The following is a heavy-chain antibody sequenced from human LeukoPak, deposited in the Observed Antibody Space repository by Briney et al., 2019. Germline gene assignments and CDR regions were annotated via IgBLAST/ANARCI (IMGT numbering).Heavy chain of an antibody. Sequence: GGSLRLSCAASGFTFSRYSMNWVRQAPGKGLEWVSFISSSSSYIYYADSVKGRFTISRDNAKNSLYLQMNSLRAEDTAVYYCARGTMFPYYSHYWGQGTLVTVSS. CDR2: ISSSSSYI. V-gene: IGHV3-21*01. CDR1: GFTFSRYS. CDR3: ARGTMFPYYSHY. D-gene: IGHD3-10*02. J-gene: IGHJ4*02.